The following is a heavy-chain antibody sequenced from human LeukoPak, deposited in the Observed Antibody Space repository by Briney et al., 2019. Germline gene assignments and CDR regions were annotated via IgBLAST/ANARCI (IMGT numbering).Heavy chain of an antibody. CDR3: ARGHYDFWSGYDLFDY. Sequence: SQTLSLTCAISGDSVSSNSAAWNWIRQSPSRGLEWLGRTHYRSKWYNDYAVSVKSRITINPDTSKNQFSLQLNSVTPEDTAVYYCARGHYDFWSGYDLFDYWGQGTLVTVSS. D-gene: IGHD3-3*01. J-gene: IGHJ4*02. CDR1: GDSVSSNSAA. V-gene: IGHV6-1*01. CDR2: THYRSKWYN.